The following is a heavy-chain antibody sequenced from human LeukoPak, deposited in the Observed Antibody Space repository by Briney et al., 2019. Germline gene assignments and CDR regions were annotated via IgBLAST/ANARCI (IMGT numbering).Heavy chain of an antibody. D-gene: IGHD2-2*01. CDR2: INAGNGNT. V-gene: IGHV1-3*01. Sequence: ASVKVSCKASGYTFTSYAMHWVRQAPGQRLEWMGWINAGNGNTKYSQKFQGRVTITRDTSASTAYMGLSSLRSEDTAVYYCARGVVVVPAAPYNWFDPWGQGTLVTVSS. CDR1: GYTFTSYA. CDR3: ARGVVVVPAAPYNWFDP. J-gene: IGHJ5*02.